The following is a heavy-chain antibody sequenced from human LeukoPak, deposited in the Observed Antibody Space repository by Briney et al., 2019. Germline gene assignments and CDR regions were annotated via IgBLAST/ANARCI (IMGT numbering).Heavy chain of an antibody. J-gene: IGHJ5*02. CDR1: GGSISSSSYY. D-gene: IGHD2-15*01. CDR2: IYYSGST. Sequence: PSETLSLTCTVSGGSISSSSYYWGWIRQPPGKGLEWIGSIYYSGSTNYNPSLKSRVTISVDTSKNQFSLKLSSVTAADTAVYYCARRYCSGGSCYRTHWFDPWGQGTLVTVSS. CDR3: ARRYCSGGSCYRTHWFDP. V-gene: IGHV4-39*07.